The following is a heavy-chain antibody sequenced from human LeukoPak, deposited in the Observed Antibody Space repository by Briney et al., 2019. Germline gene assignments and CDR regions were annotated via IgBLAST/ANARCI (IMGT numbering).Heavy chain of an antibody. Sequence: PGGSLRLSCAASGFTVSSNYMSWVRQAPGKGLEWVSVIYSGGSTYYADSVKGRFTFSRDNSKNTLYLQMNSLRAEDTAVYYCARDGGYYGSGSYYYFDYWGQGTLVTVSS. V-gene: IGHV3-53*01. D-gene: IGHD3-10*01. CDR1: GFTVSSNY. CDR3: ARDGGYYGSGSYYYFDY. J-gene: IGHJ4*02. CDR2: IYSGGST.